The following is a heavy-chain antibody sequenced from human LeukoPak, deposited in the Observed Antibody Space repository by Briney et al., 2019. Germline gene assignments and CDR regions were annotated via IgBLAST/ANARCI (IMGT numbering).Heavy chain of an antibody. CDR2: IKQDGSEK. CDR3: ARDPYYDFWSGYYTGSWSDP. D-gene: IGHD3-3*01. J-gene: IGHJ5*02. CDR1: GFTFSSYW. Sequence: GGSLRLSCAAPGFTFSSYWMSWVRQAPGKGLEWVANIKQDGSEKYYVDSVKGRFTISRDNAKNSLYLQMNSLRAEDTAVYYRARDPYYDFWSGYYTGSWSDPWGQGTLVTVSS. V-gene: IGHV3-7*01.